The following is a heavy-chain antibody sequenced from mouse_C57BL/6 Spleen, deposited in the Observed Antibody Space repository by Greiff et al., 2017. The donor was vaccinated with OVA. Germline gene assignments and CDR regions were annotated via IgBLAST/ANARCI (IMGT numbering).Heavy chain of an antibody. CDR3: ARPYYYGSGGYFDY. CDR2: ISSGSSTI. J-gene: IGHJ2*01. Sequence: EVKLVESGGGLVKPGGSLKLSCAASGFTFSDYGMHWVRQAPEKGLEWVAYISSGSSTIYYADTVKGRFTISRDNAKNTRFLQMTSLRSEDTAMYYCARPYYYGSGGYFDYWGQGTTLTVSS. CDR1: GFTFSDYG. D-gene: IGHD1-1*01. V-gene: IGHV5-17*01.